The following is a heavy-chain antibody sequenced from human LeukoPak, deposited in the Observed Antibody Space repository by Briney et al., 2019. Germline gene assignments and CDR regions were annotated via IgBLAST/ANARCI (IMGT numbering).Heavy chain of an antibody. Sequence: ASVKVSCKASGYTFTSYYMHWVRQAPGQGLEWMGIINPSGGSTSYAQKFQGRVTMTRYTSTSTVYIELSSLRSEDTAVYYCARGYYYDSSGYYYSPLGYWGQGTLVTVSS. CDR1: GYTFTSYY. V-gene: IGHV1-46*01. J-gene: IGHJ4*02. D-gene: IGHD3-22*01. CDR2: INPSGGST. CDR3: ARGYYYDSSGYYYSPLGY.